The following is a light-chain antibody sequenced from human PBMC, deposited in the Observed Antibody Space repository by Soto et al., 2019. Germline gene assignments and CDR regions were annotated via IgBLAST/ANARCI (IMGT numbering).Light chain of an antibody. CDR1: QTISSW. CDR2: GIS. J-gene: IGKJ4*01. V-gene: IGKV1-27*01. CDR3: QKYNTAPLT. Sequence: DIQMTQSPSTLSGSVGDRFTITCRASQTISSWLAWYQQKPGKVPKLLISGISTLQSGVPSRFSGSGYGTEFTLTISNLQPEDVATYYCQKYNTAPLTFGGGTKVDNK.